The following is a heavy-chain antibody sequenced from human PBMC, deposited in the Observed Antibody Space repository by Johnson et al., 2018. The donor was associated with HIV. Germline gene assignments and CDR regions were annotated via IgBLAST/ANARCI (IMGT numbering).Heavy chain of an antibody. CDR2: ISYDGSNK. J-gene: IGHJ3*02. CDR3: ARDEVAGAFDI. V-gene: IGHV3-30*04. Sequence: QVQLVESGGGVVQPGRSLRLSCAASGFTFSSYAMHWVRPAPGKGLEWVAVISYDGSNKYYADSVKGRFTISRDNSKNTLYLQMNSLRAEDTAVYYCARDEVAGAFDIWGQGTMVTVSS. CDR1: GFTFSSYA.